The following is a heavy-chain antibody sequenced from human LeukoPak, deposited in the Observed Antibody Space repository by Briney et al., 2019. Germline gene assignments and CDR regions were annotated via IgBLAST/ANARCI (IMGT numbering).Heavy chain of an antibody. J-gene: IGHJ4*02. CDR1: GHIFTSYY. D-gene: IGHD3-10*01. V-gene: IGHV1-46*03. CDR2: INPSGGST. CDR3: TRNDASGLDY. Sequence: ASVKVSCKASGHIFTSYYIQWVRQAPGQGLEWMGVINPSGGSTNYAQKFQGRVTVSRDTSTSTVYMELSSLRSEDTAVYYCTRNDASGLDYWGQGTLVTVSS.